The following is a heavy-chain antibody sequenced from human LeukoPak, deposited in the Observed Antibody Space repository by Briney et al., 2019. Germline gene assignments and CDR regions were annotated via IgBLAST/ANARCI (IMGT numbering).Heavy chain of an antibody. J-gene: IGHJ4*02. CDR2: IHYSGST. CDR1: GGSISSYY. V-gene: IGHV4-59*08. Sequence: SETLSLTCTVSGGSISSYYWSWIRQPPGKGLEWIAYIHYSGSTDYNPSLKSRVTISIDTSKNQFSLKLSSVTAADTAVYYCARRGDSSSWYLFDYWGQGTLVTVSS. D-gene: IGHD6-13*01. CDR3: ARRGDSSSWYLFDY.